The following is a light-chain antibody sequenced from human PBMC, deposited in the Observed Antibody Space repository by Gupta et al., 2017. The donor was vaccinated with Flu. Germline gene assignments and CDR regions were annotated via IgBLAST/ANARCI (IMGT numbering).Light chain of an antibody. Sequence: QSALTQPASVSGSPGQSITISCAGTSSDIGGYNYVSWYQQHPGRAPKLMIFEVINRPSGVSHRFSGSKSGNTASLTISGLQAEDEADYYCSSYRHAGTLEFGGGTKLTVL. CDR3: SSYRHAGTLE. J-gene: IGLJ2*01. V-gene: IGLV2-14*01. CDR2: EVI. CDR1: SSDIGGYNY.